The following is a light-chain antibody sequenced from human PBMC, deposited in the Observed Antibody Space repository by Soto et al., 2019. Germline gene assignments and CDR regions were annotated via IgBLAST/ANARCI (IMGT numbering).Light chain of an antibody. V-gene: IGLV2-8*01. CDR2: EVN. J-gene: IGLJ2*01. CDR3: SSYVERDNFAV. Sequence: QSALTQPPSASGSPGQSVTISCTGISGDVGGYTYVSWYQHHPGKAPKLLIYEVNKRPSGVPNRFSGSKSGYTASLTVSGLQAEDEADYYCSSYVERDNFAVFGGGTKLTVL. CDR1: SGDVGGYTY.